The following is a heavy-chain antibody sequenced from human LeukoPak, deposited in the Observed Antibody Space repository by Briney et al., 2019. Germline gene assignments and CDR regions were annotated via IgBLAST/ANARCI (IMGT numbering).Heavy chain of an antibody. V-gene: IGHV3-21*01. CDR1: GFTFSSYA. J-gene: IGHJ4*02. CDR2: ITSSGTYI. D-gene: IGHD4-17*01. Sequence: PGGSLRLSCAASGFTFSSYAMNWVRQAPGRALEWVSSITSSGTYIFYADSVKGRFTISRDNGKNSLYLQMNSLGPEDTAVYFCAKDGSTLTYYYFDYWGQGALVTVSS. CDR3: AKDGSTLTYYYFDY.